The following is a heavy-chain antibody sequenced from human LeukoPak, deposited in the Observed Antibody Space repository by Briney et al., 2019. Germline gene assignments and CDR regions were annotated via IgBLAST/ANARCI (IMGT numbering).Heavy chain of an antibody. CDR3: AKDRYGDYSFDY. Sequence: PGGSLRLSCAASGFTFSSYAMNWVRQAPGKGLEWVSAIRGDDGRTYYADSVKGRFTTSKDNSKNTLYLQMSSLRAEDTAVYYCAKDRYGDYSFDYWGQGTLVTVSS. D-gene: IGHD4-17*01. J-gene: IGHJ4*02. CDR1: GFTFSSYA. V-gene: IGHV3-23*01. CDR2: IRGDDGRT.